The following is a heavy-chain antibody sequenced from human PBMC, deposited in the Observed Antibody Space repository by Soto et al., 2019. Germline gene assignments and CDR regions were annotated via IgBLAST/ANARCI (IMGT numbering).Heavy chain of an antibody. CDR2: IYWDDDK. D-gene: IGHD2-21*02. J-gene: IGHJ4*02. V-gene: IGHV2-5*02. CDR3: AHRQGSDCDLKY. CDR1: GFSLSTSGVG. Sequence: QITLKESGPPLVKPTQTLTLTCTFSGFSLSTSGVGVGWIRQPPGKALEWLALIYWDDDKRYSPSLKSRLTITKDTSKNQVVLTMTNMDPVDPATYYCAHRQGSDCDLKYWGQGTLVTVSS.